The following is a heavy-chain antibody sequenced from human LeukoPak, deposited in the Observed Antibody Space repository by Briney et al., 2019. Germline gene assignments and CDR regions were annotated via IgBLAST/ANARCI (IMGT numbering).Heavy chain of an antibody. CDR2: INHSGST. CDR1: GGSFSGYY. D-gene: IGHD1-1*01. Sequence: SETLSLTCAVYGGSFSGYYWSWIRQSPDKGLEWIGEINHSGSTNYNPSLKSRVTISVDTSKNQFSLNLSSVTAADTAVYYCARGPRRFDYWGQGTLVTVSS. CDR3: ARGPRRFDY. V-gene: IGHV4-34*01. J-gene: IGHJ4*02.